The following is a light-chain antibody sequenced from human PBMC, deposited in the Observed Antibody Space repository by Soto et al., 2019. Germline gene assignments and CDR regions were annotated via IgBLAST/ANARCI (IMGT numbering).Light chain of an antibody. Sequence: EIVLTQSPATLSLSPGERATLSCRASQSVSSDLAWYQQKPGQAPRLLIYDASNRATGIPARFSGSGSGTDFTLTISSLEPEDFAVYYCQHRTNWPPYTFGQGTKLDIK. CDR1: QSVSSD. CDR2: DAS. V-gene: IGKV3-11*01. CDR3: QHRTNWPPYT. J-gene: IGKJ2*01.